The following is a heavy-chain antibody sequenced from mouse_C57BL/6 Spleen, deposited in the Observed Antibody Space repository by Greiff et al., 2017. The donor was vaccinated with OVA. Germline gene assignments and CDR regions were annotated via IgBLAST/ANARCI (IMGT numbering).Heavy chain of an antibody. J-gene: IGHJ2*01. V-gene: IGHV1-64*01. D-gene: IGHD1-1*01. CDR2: IHPNSGST. CDR3: ARNYGSSYGADY. Sequence: QVQLQQPGAELVKPGASVKLSCKASGYTFTSYWMHWVKQRPGQGLEWIGMIHPNSGSTNYNEKCKSKATLTVDKSSSTAYMQLSSLTSEDSAVDYCARNYGSSYGADYWGQGTTLTVSA. CDR1: GYTFTSYW.